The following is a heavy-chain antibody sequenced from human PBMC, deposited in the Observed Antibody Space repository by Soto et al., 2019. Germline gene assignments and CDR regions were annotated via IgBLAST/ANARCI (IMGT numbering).Heavy chain of an antibody. CDR2: ISGRGEST. J-gene: IGHJ5*02. Sequence: PGGSLRLSCAVSGFDFHDYAMSWVRQPPGKGLEWVSSISGRGESTHYVDSVQGRFTVSRDNSKSTLYLQMTSLRAADTATYYCAKSGFNWNYEWFDPWGQGVQVTVSS. D-gene: IGHD1-7*01. CDR1: GFDFHDYA. CDR3: AKSGFNWNYEWFDP. V-gene: IGHV3-23*01.